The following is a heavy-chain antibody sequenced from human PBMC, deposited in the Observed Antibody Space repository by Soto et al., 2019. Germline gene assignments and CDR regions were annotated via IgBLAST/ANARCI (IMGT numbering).Heavy chain of an antibody. J-gene: IGHJ4*02. CDR1: GDFFSNYY. CDR2: SSYGVGT. CDR3: ARYTNGWSSFDY. D-gene: IGHD6-13*01. V-gene: IGHV4-59*01. Sequence: QVQLQESGPGLVKPSETLSLNCTVSGDFFSNYYWSWVRQPPGKGLEWIGYSSYGVGTHYNPSLKSRVTISLDTSKNQISLKLSSVTAADTALYYCARYTNGWSSFDYWGQGTRVTVSS.